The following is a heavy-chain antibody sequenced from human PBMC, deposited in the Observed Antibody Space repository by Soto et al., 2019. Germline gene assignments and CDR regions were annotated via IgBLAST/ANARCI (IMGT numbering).Heavy chain of an antibody. V-gene: IGHV1-2*04. CDR3: AREGRGGPFGVPYYYYGMDV. CDR1: GYTFTGYY. J-gene: IGHJ6*02. CDR2: INPNSGGT. Sequence: QVQLVQSGAEVKKPGASVKVSCKASGYTFTGYYMHWVRQAPGQALEWMGWINPNSGGTNYAQKFEGWVTVTRDASVSTAYRELSRLRSDDTAVYYCAREGRGGPFGVPYYYYGMDVWGQGTTVTVSS. D-gene: IGHD3-16*01.